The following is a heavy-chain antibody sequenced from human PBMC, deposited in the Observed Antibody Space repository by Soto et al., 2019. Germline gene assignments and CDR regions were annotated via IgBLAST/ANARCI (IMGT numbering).Heavy chain of an antibody. CDR2: VNHGGST. CDR3: ARPNDWSGYFAWFDP. D-gene: IGHD3-3*01. CDR1: GGSFSGYY. J-gene: IGHJ5*02. Sequence: PSETLSLTCAVHGGSFSGYYWDWIRQPPGKGLEWIGEVNHGGSTYYNPSLKSRVTISVDTSKNQFSLKLSSVTAADTAVYYCARPNDWSGYFAWFDPWGQGTLVTVSS. V-gene: IGHV4-34*01.